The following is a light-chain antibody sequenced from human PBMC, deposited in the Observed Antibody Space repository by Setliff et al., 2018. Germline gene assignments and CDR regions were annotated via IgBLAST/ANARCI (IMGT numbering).Light chain of an antibody. Sequence: SYELTQPPSVPVAPGKTARITCGGNNIGGKSVNWYQQKPGQAPVLVIYYDSDRPSGIPERFSGSNSGNTATLTISRVEAGDEADYYCQVWDSGSEHYVFGTGTKV. V-gene: IGLV3-21*04. J-gene: IGLJ1*01. CDR3: QVWDSGSEHYV. CDR2: YDS. CDR1: NIGGKS.